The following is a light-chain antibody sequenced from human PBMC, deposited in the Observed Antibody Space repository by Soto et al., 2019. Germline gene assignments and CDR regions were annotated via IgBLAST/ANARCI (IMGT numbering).Light chain of an antibody. Sequence: QSALTQTASVSGSPGQSITISCTGTSSDVGGYNFVSWYQQHPGKAPKLIIHEVTNRPSGVSNRFSGSKSGNTASLTISGIQAEDEGDYYCGSITRSSTSVFGTGTKLTVL. V-gene: IGLV2-14*03. CDR3: GSITRSSTSV. CDR2: EVT. CDR1: SSDVGGYNF. J-gene: IGLJ1*01.